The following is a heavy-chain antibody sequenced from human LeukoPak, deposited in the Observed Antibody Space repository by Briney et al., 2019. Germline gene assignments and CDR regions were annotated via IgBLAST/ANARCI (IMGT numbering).Heavy chain of an antibody. CDR1: GFTFSSYA. Sequence: GRSLRLPCAASGFTFSSYAMHWVRQAPGKGLEWVAVISYDGSNKYYADSVKGRFTISRDNSKNTLYLQMNSLRAEDTAVYYCARDGYYDFWSGHPTYYFDYWGQGTLVTVSS. J-gene: IGHJ4*02. CDR2: ISYDGSNK. D-gene: IGHD3-3*01. CDR3: ARDGYYDFWSGHPTYYFDY. V-gene: IGHV3-30-3*01.